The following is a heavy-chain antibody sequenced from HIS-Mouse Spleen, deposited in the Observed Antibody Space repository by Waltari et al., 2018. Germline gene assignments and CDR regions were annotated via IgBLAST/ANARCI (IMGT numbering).Heavy chain of an antibody. CDR2: INHSGST. Sequence: QVQLQQWGAGLLKPSETLSLTCAVYGGSFSGYYWSWIRQPPGKGLEWIGEINHSGSTNSNPSLKSRVTISVDTSKNQFSLKLSSVTAADPAVYYCAGYNWNYGTDYWGQGTLVTVSS. V-gene: IGHV4-34*01. CDR3: AGYNWNYGTDY. CDR1: GGSFSGYY. J-gene: IGHJ4*02. D-gene: IGHD1-7*01.